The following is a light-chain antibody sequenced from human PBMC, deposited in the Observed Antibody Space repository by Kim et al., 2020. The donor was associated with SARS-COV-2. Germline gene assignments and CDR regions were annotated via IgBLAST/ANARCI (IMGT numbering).Light chain of an antibody. CDR2: DVT. Sequence: QSALTQPRSVSGSLRQSVTISCTGTSSDVGGYNYVSWYQQHPGKAPKLLIYDVTKRPSGVPDRFSGSKSGNTASLTISGLLAEDEADYHCCSYAGRHTLLFGGGTQLTVL. V-gene: IGLV2-11*01. CDR3: CSYAGRHTLL. J-gene: IGLJ3*02. CDR1: SSDVGGYNY.